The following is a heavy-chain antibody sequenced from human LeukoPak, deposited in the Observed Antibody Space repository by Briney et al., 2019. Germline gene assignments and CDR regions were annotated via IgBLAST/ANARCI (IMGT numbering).Heavy chain of an antibody. Sequence: GGSLRLSCAASGFTFSSYAMSWVRQAPGKGLEWVSAISGSGGSTYYADSVKGRFTISRDNAKNSLYLQMNSLRAEDTAVYYCARDEPDYYDSSGYYTPNYYYYGMDVWGQGTTVTVSS. CDR1: GFTFSSYA. CDR2: ISGSGGST. CDR3: ARDEPDYYDSSGYYTPNYYYYGMDV. J-gene: IGHJ6*02. D-gene: IGHD3-22*01. V-gene: IGHV3-23*01.